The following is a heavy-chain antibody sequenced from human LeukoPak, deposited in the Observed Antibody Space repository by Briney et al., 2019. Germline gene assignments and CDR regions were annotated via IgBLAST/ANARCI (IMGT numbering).Heavy chain of an antibody. D-gene: IGHD3-22*01. CDR2: IYYSGST. V-gene: IGHV4-59*08. CDR3: ARRGPYYDSTYCDY. CDR1: GCSISSYD. J-gene: IGHJ4*02. Sequence: PSETLSLTCTVSGCSISSYDWSWIRQPPGKGLEWIGYIYYSGSTNYNPSLMSRVTISVDTSKNQFSRKLSSVTAADTAVYYGARRGPYYDSTYCDYWGQGTLVTVSS.